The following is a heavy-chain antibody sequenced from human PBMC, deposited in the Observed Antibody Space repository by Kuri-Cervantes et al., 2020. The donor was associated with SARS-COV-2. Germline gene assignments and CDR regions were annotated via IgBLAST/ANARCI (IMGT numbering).Heavy chain of an antibody. V-gene: IGHV3-30*03. Sequence: GESLKISCAASGFTFSSYGMHWVRQAPGKGLEWVAVISYDGSNKYYADSVKGRFTISRDNSKNTLYLQMNSLRSEDTAVYYCARELGDEGYYDFWSGTKYYYYYMDVWGKGTTVTVSS. D-gene: IGHD3-3*01. CDR2: ISYDGSNK. CDR3: ARELGDEGYYDFWSGTKYYYYYMDV. CDR1: GFTFSSYG. J-gene: IGHJ6*03.